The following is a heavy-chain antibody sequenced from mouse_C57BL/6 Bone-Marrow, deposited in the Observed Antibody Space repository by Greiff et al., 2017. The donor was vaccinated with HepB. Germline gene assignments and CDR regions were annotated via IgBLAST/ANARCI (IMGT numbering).Heavy chain of an antibody. CDR3: ARPGITTVVAPYFDY. Sequence: EVKLVESGGGLVKPGGSLKLSCAASGFTFSDYGMHWVRQAPEKGLEWVAYISSGSSTIYYADTVKGRFPISRDNAKNTLFLQMTSLRSEDTAMYYCARPGITTVVAPYFDYWGQGTTLTVSS. CDR1: GFTFSDYG. J-gene: IGHJ2*01. D-gene: IGHD1-1*01. V-gene: IGHV5-17*01. CDR2: ISSGSSTI.